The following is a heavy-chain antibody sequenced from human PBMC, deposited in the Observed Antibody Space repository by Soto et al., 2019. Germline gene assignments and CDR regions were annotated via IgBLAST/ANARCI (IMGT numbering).Heavy chain of an antibody. CDR3: ARSIVVVTAADY. D-gene: IGHD2-21*02. V-gene: IGHV1-3*01. J-gene: IGHJ4*02. Sequence: ASVKVSCKTSGYTFTDYGVSWVRQAPGQGLGWMGWINAGNGNTKYSQKFQGRVTITRDTSASTAYMELSSLRSEDTAVYYCARSIVVVTAADYWGQGTLVTVSS. CDR2: INAGNGNT. CDR1: GYTFTDYG.